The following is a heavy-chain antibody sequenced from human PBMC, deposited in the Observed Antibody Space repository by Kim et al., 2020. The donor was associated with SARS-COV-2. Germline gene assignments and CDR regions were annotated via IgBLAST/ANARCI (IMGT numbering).Heavy chain of an antibody. J-gene: IGHJ4*02. D-gene: IGHD5-18*01. CDR3: ARGEDTAMEN. Sequence: STNYNPSLKSRVTISVDTSKNQFSLKLSSVTAADTAVYYCARGEDTAMENWGQGTLVTVSS. V-gene: IGHV4-34*01. CDR2: ST.